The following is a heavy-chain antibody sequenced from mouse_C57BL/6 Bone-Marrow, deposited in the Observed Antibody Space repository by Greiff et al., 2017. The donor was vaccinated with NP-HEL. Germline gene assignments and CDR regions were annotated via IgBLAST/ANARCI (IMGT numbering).Heavy chain of an antibody. D-gene: IGHD2-3*01. Sequence: EVMLVESGGGLVKPGGSLKLSCAASGFTFSSYAMSWVRQTPEKRLEWVATISDGGSYTYYPDNVKGRFTISRDNAKNNLYLQMSNLKSEDTAMYYCARDHIDGYYLAWFAYWGQGTLVTVSA. CDR2: ISDGGSYT. V-gene: IGHV5-4*01. J-gene: IGHJ3*01. CDR3: ARDHIDGYYLAWFAY. CDR1: GFTFSSYA.